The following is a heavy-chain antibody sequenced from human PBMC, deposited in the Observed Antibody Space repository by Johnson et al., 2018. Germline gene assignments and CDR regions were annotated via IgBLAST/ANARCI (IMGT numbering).Heavy chain of an antibody. CDR2: ISSDGTTE. J-gene: IGHJ5*02. CDR1: GFTFSNFG. CDR3: AKDRTTVWNCFDP. V-gene: IGHV3-30*18. Sequence: QVQLVQSGGGVVQPGRSLRLSCTASGFTFSNFGMHWVRQAPGKGPEWVAVISSDGTTEYYADSVKGRFPISRDNSKNTLYLQMNSLRPEDTAVYYCAKDRTTVWNCFDPWGQGTLVTVSS. D-gene: IGHD4-11*01.